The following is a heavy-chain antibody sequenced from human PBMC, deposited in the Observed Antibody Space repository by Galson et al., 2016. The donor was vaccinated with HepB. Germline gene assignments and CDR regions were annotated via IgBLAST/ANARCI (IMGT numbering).Heavy chain of an antibody. D-gene: IGHD1-26*01. J-gene: IGHJ3*02. CDR1: GFTFSNYG. CDR3: ATVGGSTYGLRSDAFDI. Sequence: SLRLSCAASGFTFSNYGMTWVRQAPGKGLEVVSSIGRSGDSTDYADSVKGRFTISRDNSKNTLYLQMNSLRAEDTAMYYCATVGGSTYGLRSDAFDIWGQGTMVTVSS. CDR2: IGRSGDST. V-gene: IGHV3-23*01.